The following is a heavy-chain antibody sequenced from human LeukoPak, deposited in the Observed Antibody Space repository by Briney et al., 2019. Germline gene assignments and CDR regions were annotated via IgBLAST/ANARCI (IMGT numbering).Heavy chain of an antibody. D-gene: IGHD4-17*01. CDR2: ISGSGGST. CDR3: AKEFSSVTFFDY. V-gene: IGHV3-23*01. Sequence: GGSVRLSCAASGFTFSSYAMSWVRQAPGKGLEWVSAISGSGGSTHYADSVKGRFIISRDNSKNSLYLQMNSLRAEDTAVYYCAKEFSSVTFFDYWGQGTLVTVSS. CDR1: GFTFSSYA. J-gene: IGHJ4*02.